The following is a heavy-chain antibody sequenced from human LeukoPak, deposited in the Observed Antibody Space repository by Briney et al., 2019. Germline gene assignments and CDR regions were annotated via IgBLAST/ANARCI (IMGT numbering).Heavy chain of an antibody. Sequence: ASVKVSCKVSGYTLTELSMHWVRQAPGKGLEWMGGFDPEDGETIYAQKFQGRVTMTEDTSTDTAYMELSSLRSEDTAVYYCARGGSYTNWFDPWGQGTLVTVSS. CDR3: ARGGSYTNWFDP. J-gene: IGHJ5*02. CDR1: GYTLTELS. CDR2: FDPEDGET. V-gene: IGHV1-24*01. D-gene: IGHD1-26*01.